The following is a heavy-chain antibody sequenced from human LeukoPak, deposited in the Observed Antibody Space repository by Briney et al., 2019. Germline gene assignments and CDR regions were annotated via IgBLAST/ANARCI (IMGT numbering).Heavy chain of an antibody. Sequence: GGSLRLSCAASEFTFSNYAMNWVRQAPGKGLEWVSTISGNGGSTYYADSVKGRFTISRDNSKNTLYLQMISLRAEDTAVYYCAKPTYDSSGYPFAFDHWGQGTLLTVSS. J-gene: IGHJ4*02. CDR3: AKPTYDSSGYPFAFDH. CDR1: EFTFSNYA. V-gene: IGHV3-23*01. CDR2: ISGNGGST. D-gene: IGHD3-22*01.